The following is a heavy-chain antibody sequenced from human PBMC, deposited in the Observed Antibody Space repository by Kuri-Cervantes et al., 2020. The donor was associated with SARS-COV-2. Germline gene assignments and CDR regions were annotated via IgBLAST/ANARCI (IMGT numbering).Heavy chain of an antibody. J-gene: IGHJ5*02. CDR2: IRYDGSNK. D-gene: IGHD5-18*01. V-gene: IGHV3-30*02. CDR3: ARVPLTAMVP. CDR1: GFTFSSYG. Sequence: GESLKISCAASGFTFSSYGMPWVRQAPGKGLEWVAFIRYDGSNKYYADSVKGRFTISRDNSKNTLYLQMNSLRAEDTAVYYCARVPLTAMVPWGQGTLVTVSS.